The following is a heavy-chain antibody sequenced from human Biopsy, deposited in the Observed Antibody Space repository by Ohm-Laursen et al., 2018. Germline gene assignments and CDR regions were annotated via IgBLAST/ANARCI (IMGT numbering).Heavy chain of an antibody. Sequence: GTLSLTCAVSGYSVTNDYYWGWIRQTPGKGLEWIGYIYYSGSTNYNPSLKSRVTISVDTSKNQFSLKLRSVTAADTAVYYCARQVDFWSGYVDYWGQGTLVAVSS. CDR3: ARQVDFWSGYVDY. CDR2: IYYSGST. D-gene: IGHD3-3*01. J-gene: IGHJ4*02. CDR1: GYSVTNDYY. V-gene: IGHV4-38-2*01.